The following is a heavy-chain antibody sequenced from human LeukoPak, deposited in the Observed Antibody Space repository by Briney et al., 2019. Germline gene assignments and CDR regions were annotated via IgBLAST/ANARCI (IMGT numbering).Heavy chain of an antibody. CDR3: ARNVLPGYFDY. V-gene: IGHV3-74*01. Sequence: GGSLRLSCAASGFTFSSYWMHWVRQAPGKGLVWVSRINSDGSSTSYADSVKGRITISRDNAKNTLYLQMNSLRAEDTAVYYCARNVLPGYFDYWGQGTLVTVSS. CDR1: GFTFSSYW. D-gene: IGHD2-15*01. J-gene: IGHJ4*02. CDR2: INSDGSST.